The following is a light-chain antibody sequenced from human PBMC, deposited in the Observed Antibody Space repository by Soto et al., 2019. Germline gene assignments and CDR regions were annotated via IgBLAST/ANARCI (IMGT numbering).Light chain of an antibody. V-gene: IGKV1-5*03. CDR2: KAS. Sequence: DIPMTQSPSTLSASIGDRVTITCRASQSIDSWLAWYQQKPVKAPKLLIYKASSLQTGVPSRFSGSGSGTEFTLTITSLQPDDFATYYCQHYYSYSRTFGQGTKVEVK. CDR3: QHYYSYSRT. CDR1: QSIDSW. J-gene: IGKJ1*01.